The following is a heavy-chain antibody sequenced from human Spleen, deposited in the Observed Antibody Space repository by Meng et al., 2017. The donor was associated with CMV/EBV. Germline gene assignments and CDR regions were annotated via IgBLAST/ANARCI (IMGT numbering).Heavy chain of an antibody. Sequence: ESLKISCAASGFAVSSSHMSWVRQPPGKGLEWIGGLYYSGITYYNPSLKSRVSISVDTSKNQFSLKLSSVTAADTAIYYCARHDRRSSWHFFDYWGQGTLVTVSS. CDR2: LYYSGIT. J-gene: IGHJ4*02. V-gene: IGHV4-39*01. D-gene: IGHD6-13*01. CDR1: GFAVSSSH. CDR3: ARHDRRSSWHFFDY.